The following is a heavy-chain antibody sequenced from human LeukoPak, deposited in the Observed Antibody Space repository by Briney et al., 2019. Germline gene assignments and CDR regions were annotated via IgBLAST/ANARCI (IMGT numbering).Heavy chain of an antibody. CDR3: AKDGGGNSGPAFDI. V-gene: IGHV3-7*01. CDR1: GFTFSSYW. CDR2: IKQDGSEK. Sequence: GGSLRLSCAASGFTFSSYWMSWVRQAPGKGLEWVANIKQDGSEKYYVDSVKGRFTISRDNSKNTLYLQMNSLRAEDTAVYYCAKDGGGNSGPAFDIWGQGTMVTVSS. D-gene: IGHD4-23*01. J-gene: IGHJ3*02.